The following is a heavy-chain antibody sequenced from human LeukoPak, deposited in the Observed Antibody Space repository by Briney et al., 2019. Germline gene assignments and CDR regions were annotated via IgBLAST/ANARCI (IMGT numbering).Heavy chain of an antibody. Sequence: SETLSLTCTVSGGSISSSSYYWGWIRQPPGKGLEWIGSIYYSGSTYYNPSLKSRVTISVDTSKNQFSLKLSSVTAADTAVYYCARSRGTSPPYCSSTSCYARAYTYYFDYWGQGTLVTVSS. D-gene: IGHD2-2*01. CDR3: ARSRGTSPPYCSSTSCYARAYTYYFDY. CDR1: GGSISSSSYY. J-gene: IGHJ4*02. V-gene: IGHV4-39*07. CDR2: IYYSGST.